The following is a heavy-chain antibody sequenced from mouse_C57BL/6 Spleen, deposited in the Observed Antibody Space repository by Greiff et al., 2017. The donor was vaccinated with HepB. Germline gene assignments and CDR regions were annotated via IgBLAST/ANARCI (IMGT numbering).Heavy chain of an antibody. CDR3: ARHYYDYDGFAY. J-gene: IGHJ3*01. Sequence: VQLQQPGAELVRPGSSVKLSCKASGYTFTSYWMDWVKQRPGQGLEWIGNIYPSDSETHYNQKFKDKATLTVDKSSSTAYMQLSSLTSEDSAVYYGARHYYDYDGFAYWGQGTLVTVSA. D-gene: IGHD2-4*01. CDR2: IYPSDSET. V-gene: IGHV1-61*01. CDR1: GYTFTSYW.